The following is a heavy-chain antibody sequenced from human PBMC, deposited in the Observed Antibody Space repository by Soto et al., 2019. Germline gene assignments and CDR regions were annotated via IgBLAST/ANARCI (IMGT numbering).Heavy chain of an antibody. V-gene: IGHV3-30*03. J-gene: IGHJ4*02. CDR3: ARAIFGPPED. CDR1: GFTFSSYG. Sequence: ESGGGVVQPGRSLRLSCAASGFTFSSYGMHWVRQAPGKGLEWVAVISYDGSNKYYADSVKGRFTISRDNSKNTLYLQMNSLRAEDTAVYYCARAIFGPPEDWGQGTLVTVSS. D-gene: IGHD3-3*01. CDR2: ISYDGSNK.